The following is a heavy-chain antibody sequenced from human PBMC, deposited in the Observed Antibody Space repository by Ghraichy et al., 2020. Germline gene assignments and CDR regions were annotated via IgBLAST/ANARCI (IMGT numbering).Heavy chain of an antibody. D-gene: IGHD1-14*01. J-gene: IGHJ6*02. CDR3: ARVGITTYYGMDV. V-gene: IGHV3-7*04. CDR1: GLTFSSYW. Sequence: GGSLRLSCAASGLTFSSYWMSWVRQAPGKGLEWVANIKQEVSEKYNVDSVKGRFTISRDNAKNSLYLQMKSLRAEDTAMYYCARVGITTYYGMDVWGQGTTVTVSS. CDR2: IKQEVSEK.